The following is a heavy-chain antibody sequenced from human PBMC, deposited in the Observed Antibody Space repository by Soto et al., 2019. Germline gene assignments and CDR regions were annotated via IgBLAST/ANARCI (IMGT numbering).Heavy chain of an antibody. V-gene: IGHV1-69*13. Sequence: SVKVSCKASGGTFSSYAISWVRQAPGQGLEWMGGIIPIFGTANYAQKFQGRVTITADESTSTAYMELSSLRSEDTAVYYCARGPRSVFWSGYFNRFDPWGQGTLVTVSS. J-gene: IGHJ5*02. CDR1: GGTFSSYA. CDR3: ARGPRSVFWSGYFNRFDP. D-gene: IGHD3-3*01. CDR2: IIPIFGTA.